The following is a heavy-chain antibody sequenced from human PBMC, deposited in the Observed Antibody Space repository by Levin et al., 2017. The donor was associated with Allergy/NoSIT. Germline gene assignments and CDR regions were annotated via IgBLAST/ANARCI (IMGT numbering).Heavy chain of an antibody. CDR2: ISWKSGSI. V-gene: IGHV3-9*01. CDR1: GFTFDDYV. Sequence: PGGSLRLSCAASGFTFDDYVMHWVRQAPGKGLEWVSGISWKSGSIGYADSVKGRFIISRDNAKNSLYLQMNSLRAEDTALYHCAKALVGYDNSGFYYGFDYWGQGTLVTVSS. J-gene: IGHJ4*02. CDR3: AKALVGYDNSGFYYGFDY. D-gene: IGHD3-22*01.